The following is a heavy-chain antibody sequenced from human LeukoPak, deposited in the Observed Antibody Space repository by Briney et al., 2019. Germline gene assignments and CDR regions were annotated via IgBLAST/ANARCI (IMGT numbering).Heavy chain of an antibody. Sequence: PGRSLRLSGAASGFTFSSYAMHWVRQAPGKGLEWVAVISYDGSNKYYADSVKGRFTISRDNSKNTLCLQMNSLRAEDTAVYYCARESKQAVAFDYWGQGTLVTVSS. CDR3: ARESKQAVAFDY. D-gene: IGHD6-19*01. CDR1: GFTFSSYA. J-gene: IGHJ4*02. V-gene: IGHV3-30-3*01. CDR2: ISYDGSNK.